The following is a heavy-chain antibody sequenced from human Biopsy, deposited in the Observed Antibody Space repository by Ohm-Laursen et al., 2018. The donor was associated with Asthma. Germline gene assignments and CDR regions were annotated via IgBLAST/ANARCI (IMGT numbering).Heavy chain of an antibody. Sequence: SLRLSCAASGSMFRSFGMHWVRQAPGKGLEWVAVISYDGYHKFYADSVKGRFTISRDNSMNTLYLHMNSLRVEDTAVYYCARGLDYSGRSGFDYWGQGTLVTVSS. CDR1: GSMFRSFG. V-gene: IGHV3-30*03. J-gene: IGHJ4*02. CDR2: ISYDGYHK. D-gene: IGHD3-10*01. CDR3: ARGLDYSGRSGFDY.